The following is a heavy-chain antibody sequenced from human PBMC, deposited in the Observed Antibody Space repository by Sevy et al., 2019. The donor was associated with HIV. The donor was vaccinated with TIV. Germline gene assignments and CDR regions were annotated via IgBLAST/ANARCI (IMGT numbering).Heavy chain of an antibody. V-gene: IGHV3-53*01. CDR2: IYSGGST. J-gene: IGHJ3*02. Sequence: GGSPRLSCAASGFTVSSNYMSWVRQAPGKGLEWVSVIYSGGSTYYADSVKGRFTISRDNSKNTLYLQMNILRAEDTAVYYCARGTTPRRYDFWSGPLGDHAFDIWGQGTMVTVSS. D-gene: IGHD3-3*01. CDR3: ARGTTPRRYDFWSGPLGDHAFDI. CDR1: GFTVSSNY.